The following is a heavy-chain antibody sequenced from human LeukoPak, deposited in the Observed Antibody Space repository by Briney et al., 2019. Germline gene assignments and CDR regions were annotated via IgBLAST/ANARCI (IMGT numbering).Heavy chain of an antibody. D-gene: IGHD4-23*01. CDR1: GGSISSSSYY. J-gene: IGHJ6*02. V-gene: IGHV4-39*01. CDR3: ASTGGKSKNLYYYYYYGMDV. Sequence: SETLSLTCTVSGGSISSSSYYWGWIRQPPGKGLEWIGSIYYSGSTYYNPSLKSRVTISVDTSKNQFSLKLSSVTAADTAVYYCASTGGKSKNLYYYYYYGMDVWGQGTTVTVSS. CDR2: IYYSGST.